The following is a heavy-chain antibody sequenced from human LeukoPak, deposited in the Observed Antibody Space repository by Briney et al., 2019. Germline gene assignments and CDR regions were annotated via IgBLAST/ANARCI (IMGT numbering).Heavy chain of an antibody. J-gene: IGHJ6*03. Sequence: GGSLRLSCAASGCTFTINSMKWVRQAPGKGLEWVASISGSSSNIYYADSVKGRFFISRDNARNSLYLQMNSLRAEDTAVYYCARDGATVITFWYMDVWGKGTTVTVSS. V-gene: IGHV3-21*06. CDR2: ISGSSSNI. D-gene: IGHD4-11*01. CDR1: GCTFTINS. CDR3: ARDGATVITFWYMDV.